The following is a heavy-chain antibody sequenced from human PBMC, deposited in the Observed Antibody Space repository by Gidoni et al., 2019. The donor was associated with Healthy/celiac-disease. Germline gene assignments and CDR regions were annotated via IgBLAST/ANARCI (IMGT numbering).Heavy chain of an antibody. V-gene: IGHV3-21*01. CDR3: ARVDCSSTSCYRFGMDV. CDR2: ISISSSYI. CDR1: GFTFSRYS. J-gene: IGHJ6*02. Sequence: EVQLVEPGGGLVKPGGSLRLSCADTGFTFSRYSMNWVRQAPGKGLEWAASISISSSYIYYADSVKGRFTISRANAKNSLYLQMNSLRAEDTAVYYCARVDCSSTSCYRFGMDVWGQGTTVTVSS. D-gene: IGHD2-2*02.